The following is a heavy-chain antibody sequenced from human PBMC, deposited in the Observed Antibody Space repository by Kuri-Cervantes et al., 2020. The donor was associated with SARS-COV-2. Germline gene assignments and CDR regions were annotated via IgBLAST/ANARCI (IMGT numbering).Heavy chain of an antibody. Sequence: LRLSCAVSGYSISSGYYWSWIRQPPGKGLEWIGYIYYSGSTYYNPSLKSRVTISVDTSKNQFSLKLSSVTAADTAVYYCARDGGLHEGYSYGYIDYWGQGTLVTVSS. CDR3: ARDGGLHEGYSYGYIDY. D-gene: IGHD5-18*01. CDR1: GYSISSGYY. V-gene: IGHV4-30-4*08. J-gene: IGHJ4*02. CDR2: IYYSGST.